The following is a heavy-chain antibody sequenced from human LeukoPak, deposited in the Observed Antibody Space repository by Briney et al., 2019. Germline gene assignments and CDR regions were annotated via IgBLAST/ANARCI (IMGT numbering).Heavy chain of an antibody. CDR1: GFTFSSYD. J-gene: IGHJ6*02. V-gene: IGHV3-13*01. CDR3: ARIHYYYGMDV. Sequence: GGSPRLSCAASGFTFSSYDMHWARQATGKGLEWVSAIGTAGDTYYPGSVKGRFTISRENAKNSLYLQMNSLRAGDTAVYYCARIHYYYGMDVWGQGTTVTVSS. CDR2: IGTAGDT.